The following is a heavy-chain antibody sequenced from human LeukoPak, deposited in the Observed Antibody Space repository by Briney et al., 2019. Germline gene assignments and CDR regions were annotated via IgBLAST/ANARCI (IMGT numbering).Heavy chain of an antibody. V-gene: IGHV3-7*04. J-gene: IGHJ4*02. D-gene: IGHD1-1*01. CDR3: TRVTTNGYFEY. CDR2: IKFDESES. Sequence: GGSLRLSCAASGFTFDNYRMSWVRQAPGKGLEWVASIKFDESESHHVDSVKGRFTISRDNAKNSLYLQMNSLRAEDTAVYFCTRVTTNGYFEYWGQGTLVTVSS. CDR1: GFTFDNYR.